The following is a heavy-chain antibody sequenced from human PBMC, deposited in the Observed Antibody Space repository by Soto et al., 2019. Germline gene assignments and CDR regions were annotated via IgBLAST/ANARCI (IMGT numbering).Heavy chain of an antibody. CDR3: AIARVADSSLDH. Sequence: GGSLRLSCAASGFTFSNYWLSWVRQAPGKGLEWVANIKKDGSEKYYGGSVVGRFTVSRDNAENTLFLHMNSPRADDTAVYYCAIARVADSSLDHWGQGILVTVSS. CDR2: IKKDGSEK. D-gene: IGHD3-3*01. J-gene: IGHJ4*01. V-gene: IGHV3-7*01. CDR1: GFTFSNYW.